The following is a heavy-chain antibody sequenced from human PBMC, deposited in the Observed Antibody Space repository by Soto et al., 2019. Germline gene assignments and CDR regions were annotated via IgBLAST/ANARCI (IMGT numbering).Heavy chain of an antibody. Sequence: GGSLRLSCAASGFSVSTNYMAWVRQAPGKGLEWVSVIYSAGSTYYADSVKGRFTISRDNSKNTLDLQMNSLRVEDTGVYFCARDGDTTMVRYHYYGMDVWGQGTTVTVSS. V-gene: IGHV3-66*01. CDR3: ARDGDTTMVRYHYYGMDV. D-gene: IGHD5-18*01. CDR1: GFSVSTNY. J-gene: IGHJ6*02. CDR2: IYSAGST.